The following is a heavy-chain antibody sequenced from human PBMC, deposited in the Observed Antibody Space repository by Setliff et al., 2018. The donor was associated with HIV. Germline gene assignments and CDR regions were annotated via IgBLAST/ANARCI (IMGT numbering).Heavy chain of an antibody. CDR1: GYTFTTYA. J-gene: IGHJ4*02. D-gene: IGHD6-19*01. V-gene: IGHV1-69*10. CDR2: IIPILGIA. Sequence: SVKVSCKASGYTFTTYAISWVRQAPGQGLEWMGGIIPILGIANYAQKFQGRVTITADKSTSTAYMELSSLRSEDTAVYYCARGYSSGWYFDYWGQGTLVTVSS. CDR3: ARGYSSGWYFDY.